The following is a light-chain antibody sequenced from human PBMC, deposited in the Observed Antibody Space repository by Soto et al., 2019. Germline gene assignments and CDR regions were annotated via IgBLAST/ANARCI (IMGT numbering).Light chain of an antibody. V-gene: IGKV3-15*01. CDR1: QSVNSN. Sequence: DIVMTQSPATLSVSPGEGATLSCRASQSVNSNVAWYRQKPGQAPRLLIYGASTRATGIPARFSGSGSCTQFPLTISSLQSEDFAVYYCQQYHNWPPYTFGQGTTLEIK. CDR2: GAS. J-gene: IGKJ2*01. CDR3: QQYHNWPPYT.